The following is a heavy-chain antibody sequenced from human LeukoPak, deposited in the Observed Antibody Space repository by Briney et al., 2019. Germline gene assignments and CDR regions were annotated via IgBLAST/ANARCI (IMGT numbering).Heavy chain of an antibody. D-gene: IGHD4-17*01. CDR1: GGSFSGYY. CDR2: VHYSGST. V-gene: IGHV4-34*01. Sequence: SETLSLTCAVYGGSFSGYYWSWIRQPPGKGLEWIGSVHYSGSTSYNPSLQSRVTMSVDTSKNQFSLKLTSVTATDTAVYYCARVAYGDYDDYWGQGTLVTVSS. J-gene: IGHJ4*02. CDR3: ARVAYGDYDDY.